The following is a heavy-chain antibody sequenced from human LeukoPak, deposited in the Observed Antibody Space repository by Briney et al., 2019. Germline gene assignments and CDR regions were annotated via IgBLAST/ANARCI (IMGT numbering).Heavy chain of an antibody. J-gene: IGHJ6*02. CDR1: GYTFTTYD. Sequence: ASVKVSCKASGYTFTTYDINWVRQATGQGLEWMGLMNPYSGNTDYAQKFQGRVTMTRNTSISTAYMELSSLTSEDTAVYYCARRYAMDVWGQGTTVTVSS. CDR3: ARRYAMDV. CDR2: MNPYSGNT. V-gene: IGHV1-8*01.